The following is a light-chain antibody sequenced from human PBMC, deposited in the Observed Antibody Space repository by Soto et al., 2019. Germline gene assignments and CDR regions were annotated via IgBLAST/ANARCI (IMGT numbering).Light chain of an antibody. J-gene: IGKJ1*01. V-gene: IGKV1-5*03. CDR1: QSISSW. Sequence: DIQMTQYPSTLSASVGDRVTITCRASQSISSWLAWYQQKPGKAPKLLIYKASSLQGGVPSRFSGSGSGTEFTLTIIGLQPDDFASYHCQQYHSFPWTFGQGTKVDIK. CDR2: KAS. CDR3: QQYHSFPWT.